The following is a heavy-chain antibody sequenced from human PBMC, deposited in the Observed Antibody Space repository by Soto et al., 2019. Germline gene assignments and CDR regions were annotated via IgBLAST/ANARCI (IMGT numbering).Heavy chain of an antibody. V-gene: IGHV4-31*03. J-gene: IGHJ6*03. CDR3: ARGEKYYYYYMDV. CDR1: GGSISSGGYY. Sequence: SETLSLTCTVSGGSISSGGYYWSWIRQHPGKGLEWIGYIYYSGSTYYNPSLKSRVTISVDTSKNQFSLKLSSVTAADTAVYYCARGEKYYYYYMDVWGKGTTVTVSS. CDR2: IYYSGST.